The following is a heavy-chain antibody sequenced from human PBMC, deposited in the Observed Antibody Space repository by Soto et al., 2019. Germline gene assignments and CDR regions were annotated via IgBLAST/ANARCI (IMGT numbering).Heavy chain of an antibody. D-gene: IGHD5-12*01. CDR2: VYSTGSV. CDR3: ARNPNDLRGSAVFDV. CDR1: GGAIRRGGYH. V-gene: IGHV4-31*03. Sequence: PSETLSLTCNVSGGAIRRGGYHWVWIRQHPEKGLDWIGHVYSTGSVFYNPSLETRVDIPFDKSNDCFSLQRTSVTNADTAIYYCARNPNDLRGSAVFDVWGHGTLVTVS. J-gene: IGHJ3*01.